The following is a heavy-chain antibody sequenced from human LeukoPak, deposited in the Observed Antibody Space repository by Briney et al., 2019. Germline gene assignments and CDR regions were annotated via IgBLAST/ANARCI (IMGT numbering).Heavy chain of an antibody. CDR2: ISSSSSYI. Sequence: GGSLRPSCAASGFTFSSYSMNWVRQAPGKGLEWVSSISSSSSYIYYADSVKGRFTISRDNAKNSLYLQMNSLRAEDTAVYYCARVVTMVQGVIGDYWGQGTLVTVSS. CDR1: GFTFSSYS. J-gene: IGHJ4*02. D-gene: IGHD3-10*01. CDR3: ARVVTMVQGVIGDY. V-gene: IGHV3-21*01.